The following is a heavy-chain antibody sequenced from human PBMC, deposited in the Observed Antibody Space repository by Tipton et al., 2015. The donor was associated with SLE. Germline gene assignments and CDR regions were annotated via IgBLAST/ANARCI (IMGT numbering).Heavy chain of an antibody. J-gene: IGHJ3*02. Sequence: SLRLSCDASGFSISAYYMSWVRQAPGKGLVWVSRINTDGSNTNYADSVKGRFTISRDNAKNTLYLQMNSLRAEDTAVYYCARVIVGATGAFDIWGQGTMVTVSS. CDR2: INTDGSNT. V-gene: IGHV3-74*01. CDR3: ARVIVGATGAFDI. D-gene: IGHD1-26*01. CDR1: GFSISAYY.